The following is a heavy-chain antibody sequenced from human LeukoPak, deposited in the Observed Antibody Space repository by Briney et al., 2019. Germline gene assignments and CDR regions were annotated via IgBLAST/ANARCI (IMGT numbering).Heavy chain of an antibody. Sequence: GGSLRLSCAASGFTFSSYAMSWVRQAPGKGLEWVSAISGSGGSTYYADSVKGRFTISRDNSKNTLYLQMNSLRAEDTAVYYCAKDVPDYYDSSGHHHFQHWGQGTLVTVSS. CDR3: AKDVPDYYDSSGHHHFQH. J-gene: IGHJ1*01. V-gene: IGHV3-23*01. CDR2: ISGSGGST. D-gene: IGHD3-22*01. CDR1: GFTFSSYA.